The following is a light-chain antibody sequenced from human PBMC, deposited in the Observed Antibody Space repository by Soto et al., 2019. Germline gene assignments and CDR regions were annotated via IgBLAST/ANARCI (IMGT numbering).Light chain of an antibody. CDR2: GAS. CDR3: QQYGSSFT. V-gene: IGKV3-20*01. CDR1: QSVSSSY. J-gene: IGKJ3*01. Sequence: EIVLTQSPGTLSLSPGERATLSCRASQSVSSSYLAWYQQKPGQAPRLLIYGASSRATGIPDRFSGSGSGTDFTLTISILEPEVFAVYYCQQYGSSFTFGPGTKVDIK.